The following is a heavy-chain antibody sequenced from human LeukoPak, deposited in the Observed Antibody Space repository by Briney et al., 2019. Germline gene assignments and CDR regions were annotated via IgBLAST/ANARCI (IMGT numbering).Heavy chain of an antibody. V-gene: IGHV4-39*01. D-gene: IGHD3-9*01. CDR2: INHSGST. CDR3: ARHSDLTGWVYYYMDV. CDR1: GGSISSSSYY. Sequence: SETLSLTCTVSGGSISSSSYYWGWIRQPPGKGLEWIGEINHSGSTNYNPSLKSRVTISVDTSKNQFSLKLSSVTAADTAVYYCARHSDLTGWVYYYMDVWGKGTTVTISS. J-gene: IGHJ6*03.